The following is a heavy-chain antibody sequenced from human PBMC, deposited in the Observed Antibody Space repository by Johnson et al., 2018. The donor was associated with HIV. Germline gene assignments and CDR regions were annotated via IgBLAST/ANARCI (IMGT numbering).Heavy chain of an antibody. Sequence: QVQLVEPGGGVVQPGRSLRLSCAASEFSFSTYALHWVRQAPGEGLDWAAVISYDGVNKYYADSVKGRFTISRDNSKNTLYLQMNSRRAEDTAVYYCAKDPGWFGEPGDAFDIWGQGTMVTVSS. CDR3: AKDPGWFGEPGDAFDI. CDR1: EFSFSTYA. J-gene: IGHJ3*02. D-gene: IGHD3-10*01. V-gene: IGHV3-30*04. CDR2: ISYDGVNK.